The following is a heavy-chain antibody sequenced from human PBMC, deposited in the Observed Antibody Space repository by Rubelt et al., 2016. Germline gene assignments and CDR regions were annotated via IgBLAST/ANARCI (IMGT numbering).Heavy chain of an antibody. J-gene: IGHJ1*01. D-gene: IGHD4-23*01. Sequence: QLQLQESGPGLVKPSGTLSLTCSVFGVEMFSLKHYWGWIRQSPGKGLEWIGEITHSGSTNYNPSLKSRVTMAVDTSNNQFSLNMRAVAAAGTALYYCARGRWEPTREFWGQGALGTVAS. CDR1: GVEMFSLKHY. CDR3: ARGRWEPTREF. CDR2: ITHSGST. V-gene: IGHV4-39*07.